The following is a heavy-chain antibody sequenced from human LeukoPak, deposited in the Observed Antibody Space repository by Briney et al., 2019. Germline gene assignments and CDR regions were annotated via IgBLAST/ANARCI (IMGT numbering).Heavy chain of an antibody. J-gene: IGHJ4*02. CDR3: ARHALYDYGDYYYFDY. D-gene: IGHD4-17*01. V-gene: IGHV4-4*02. CDR2: IYHSGNA. CDR1: GGSISSNNW. Sequence: PSETLSLTCAVSGGSISSNNWWSWVRQPPGKGLEWIGEIYHSGNANYNPSLKTRVTMSVDKSKNQFSLKLSSVTAADTAVYYCARHALYDYGDYYYFDYWGQGTLVTVSS.